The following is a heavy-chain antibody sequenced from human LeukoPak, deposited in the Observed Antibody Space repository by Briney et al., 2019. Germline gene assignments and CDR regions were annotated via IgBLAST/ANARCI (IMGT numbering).Heavy chain of an antibody. Sequence: PGGSLRLSCAASGFSFSTYTMNWVRQAPGQGLEWVSSISYSGSNTHYADSVKGRFTISRDNAKNSLFLQMNSLRAADAAVYYCVTGDYRESWGQGTLVTVSS. CDR2: ISYSGSNT. CDR3: VTGDYRES. CDR1: GFSFSTYT. J-gene: IGHJ5*02. V-gene: IGHV3-21*01. D-gene: IGHD4-17*01.